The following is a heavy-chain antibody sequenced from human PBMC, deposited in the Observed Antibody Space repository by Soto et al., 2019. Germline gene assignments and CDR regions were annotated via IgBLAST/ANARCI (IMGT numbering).Heavy chain of an antibody. CDR1: GGTFSSYA. CDR3: ARENYYDNPYYFDY. J-gene: IGHJ4*02. D-gene: IGHD3-22*01. V-gene: IGHV1-69*12. CDR2: IIPIFGTA. Sequence: QVQLVQSGAEVKKPGSSVKVSCKASGGTFSSYAISWVRQAPGQGLEWMGGIIPIFGTANYAQKFQGRVTXXAXEXRSTAYMELSSLRSEDTAVYYCARENYYDNPYYFDYWGQGTLVTVSS.